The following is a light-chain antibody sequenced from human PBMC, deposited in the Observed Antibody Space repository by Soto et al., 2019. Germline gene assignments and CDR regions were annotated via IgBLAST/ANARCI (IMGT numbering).Light chain of an antibody. V-gene: IGKV3-15*01. CDR3: QKWPSRPLT. CDR1: QSVSNN. CDR2: GAS. J-gene: IGKJ4*01. Sequence: EIVMTQSPATLSVSPGERATLSCRASQSVSNNLAWYQQKPGQAPRLLIYGASTRATGIPARFSGSASVTEFTLSLRSRQSADCAGHYCQKWPSRPLTFGGGTKVAIK.